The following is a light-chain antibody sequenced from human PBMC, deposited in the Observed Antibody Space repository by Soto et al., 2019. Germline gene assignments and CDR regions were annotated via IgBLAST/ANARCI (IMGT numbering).Light chain of an antibody. CDR2: GTS. CDR3: QQYSNSPNT. CDR1: QSVSSSY. V-gene: IGKV3-20*01. Sequence: EIVLTQSPGTLSLSPGDRATLSCRTSQSVSSSYLAWYQQKPGQAPRLLIYGTSSRATGIPDRFSGSGSGTEFTLTINRLEPEDFAVYYCQQYSNSPNTFGQGTKVEIE. J-gene: IGKJ2*01.